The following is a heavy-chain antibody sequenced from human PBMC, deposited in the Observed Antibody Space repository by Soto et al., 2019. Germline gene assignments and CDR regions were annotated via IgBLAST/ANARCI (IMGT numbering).Heavy chain of an antibody. V-gene: IGHV1-69*06. CDR3: ARGSSSPPRLSDYYYGMDV. CDR1: GGTFSSYA. CDR2: IIPIFGTA. Sequence: QVQLVQSGAEVKKPGSSVKVSCKASGGTFSSYAISWVRQAPGQGLEWMGGIIPIFGTANYAQKFQGRVTITADKSSGTAAMGVSSLRPEDTAVYYGARGSSSPPRLSDYYYGMDVWGQGTTVTVSS. J-gene: IGHJ6*02. D-gene: IGHD6-6*01.